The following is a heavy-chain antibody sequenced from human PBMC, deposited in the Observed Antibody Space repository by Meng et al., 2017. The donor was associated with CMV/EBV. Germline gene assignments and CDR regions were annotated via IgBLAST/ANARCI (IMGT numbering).Heavy chain of an antibody. CDR1: GYTFTGYY. V-gene: IGHV1-2*02. Sequence: ASVKVSCKASGYTFTGYYMHWVRQAPGQGLEWMGWINPNSGGTNYAQKFQGRVTMTRDTSISTAYMELSRLRSDDTAVHYCARERNIVVVVAATGHYGMDVWGQGTTVTVSS. CDR2: INPNSGGT. J-gene: IGHJ6*02. CDR3: ARERNIVVVVAATGHYGMDV. D-gene: IGHD2-15*01.